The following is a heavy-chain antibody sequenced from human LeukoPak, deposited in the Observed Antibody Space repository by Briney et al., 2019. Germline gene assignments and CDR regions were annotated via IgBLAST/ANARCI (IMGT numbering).Heavy chain of an antibody. CDR2: IRPDGTKE. Sequence: GGSLRLSCAASGFTFGNSWMSWVRQPPGKGLEWVAAIRPDGTKEYYVDSVRGRFTISRDNAKDSLFLQMNSLRDDDTAVYFCARNSXFDTHDFWGQGTLVIVSS. CDR3: ARNSXFDTHDF. D-gene: IGHD2-2*02. J-gene: IGHJ4*02. CDR1: GFTFGNSW. V-gene: IGHV3-7*01.